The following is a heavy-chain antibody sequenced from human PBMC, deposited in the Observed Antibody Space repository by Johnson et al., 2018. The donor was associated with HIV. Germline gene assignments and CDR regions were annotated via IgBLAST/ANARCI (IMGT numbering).Heavy chain of an antibody. CDR2: INWNGGSP. Sequence: VQLVESGGGVVRPGESLRLSCAASTFTFDDYGMTWVRQAPGKGLEWVSAINWNGGSPGYADSVRGRFTISRDNAKKSLYLQMNSLRAEDTALYYCAKGLRYLDWLGANDACDIWGQGTMVTVSS. V-gene: IGHV3-20*04. J-gene: IGHJ3*02. CDR3: AKGLRYLDWLGANDACDI. CDR1: TFTFDDYG. D-gene: IGHD3-9*01.